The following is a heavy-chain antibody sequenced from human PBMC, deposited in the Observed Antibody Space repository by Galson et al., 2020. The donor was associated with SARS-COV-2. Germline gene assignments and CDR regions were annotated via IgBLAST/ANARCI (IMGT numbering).Heavy chain of an antibody. CDR3: ARGLDGTGRFNGWDY. CDR2: VNQSGST. D-gene: IGHD2-8*02. CDR1: GGSFSGYF. J-gene: IGHJ4*02. Sequence: SETLSLTCAVYGGSFSGYFWSWIRQPPGKGLEWIGEVNQSGSTNYNPSLKSRVTISVDTSKNQFSLKLSSVTAADTAVYYCARGLDGTGRFNGWDYWGQGTLVTVSS. V-gene: IGHV4-34*01.